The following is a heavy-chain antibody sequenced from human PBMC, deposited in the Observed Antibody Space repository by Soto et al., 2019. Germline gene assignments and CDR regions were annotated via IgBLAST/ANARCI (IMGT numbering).Heavy chain of an antibody. J-gene: IGHJ4*02. D-gene: IGHD2-15*01. CDR3: ARRYGGNFDY. CDR2: IYYSGST. Sequence: PSETLSLTCTVSGGSISSGGYYWSWIRQHPGKGLEWIGYIYYSGSTYYKPSLKSRVTISVDTSKNQFSLKLSSVTAADTAVYYCARRYGGNFDYWGQGTLVTVSS. V-gene: IGHV4-31*03. CDR1: GGSISSGGYY.